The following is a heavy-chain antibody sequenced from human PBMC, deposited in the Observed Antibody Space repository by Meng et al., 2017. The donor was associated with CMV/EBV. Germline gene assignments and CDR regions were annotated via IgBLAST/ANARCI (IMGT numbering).Heavy chain of an antibody. V-gene: IGHV3-21*01. D-gene: IGHD3-22*01. J-gene: IGHJ5*02. CDR3: ARGQGRIVVNWFDP. Sequence: GESLKISCAASGFTFSSYSMNWVRQAPGKGLEWVSSISSSSSYIYYADSVKGRFTISRDNAKNSLYLQMNSLRAEDTAVYYCARGQGRIVVNWFDPWGQGTLVNVSS. CDR1: GFTFSSYS. CDR2: ISSSSSYI.